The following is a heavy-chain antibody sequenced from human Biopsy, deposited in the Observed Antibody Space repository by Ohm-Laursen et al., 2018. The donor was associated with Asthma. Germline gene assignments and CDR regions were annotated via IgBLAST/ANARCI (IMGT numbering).Heavy chain of an antibody. J-gene: IGHJ4*02. D-gene: IGHD2-15*01. CDR2: IHYSGST. CDR1: GVSINSYH. Sequence: TLSLTCSVSGVSINSYHWTWVRQPPGKGLEWIGNIHYSGSTHSGPSLKRRLTLSLDTAKSQISLRLSSVIAADTAVYYCAGFCSGGNCPDHWGQGALVTVSS. CDR3: AGFCSGGNCPDH. V-gene: IGHV4-59*01.